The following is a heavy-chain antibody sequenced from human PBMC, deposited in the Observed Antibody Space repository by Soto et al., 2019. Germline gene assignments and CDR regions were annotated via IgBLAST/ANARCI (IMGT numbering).Heavy chain of an antibody. Sequence: QVQLVQSGAEEKKPGASVKVSCKASGYTFPNYATHWVRQAPGQRLEWMGWINAGNGNTKYSQKFQGRVTITRDTSASTAYMELSSLRSEDTAVYYCARVSGYYLPDYWGQGTLVTVSS. CDR1: GYTFPNYA. V-gene: IGHV1-3*05. CDR2: INAGNGNT. CDR3: ARVSGYYLPDY. J-gene: IGHJ4*02. D-gene: IGHD5-12*01.